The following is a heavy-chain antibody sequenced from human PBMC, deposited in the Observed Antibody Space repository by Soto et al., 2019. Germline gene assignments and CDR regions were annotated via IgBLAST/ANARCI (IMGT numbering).Heavy chain of an antibody. CDR2: ISYDGSNK. CDR3: ARDPIYYDSSGPSPYYFDY. D-gene: IGHD3-22*01. Sequence: GGSLRLSCAASEFTFSSYGMHWVRQAPGKGLEWVAVISYDGSNKYYADSVKGRFTISRDNSKNALYLQMNSLRAEDTAVYYCARDPIYYDSSGPSPYYFDYWGQGTLVTVSS. V-gene: IGHV3-30*19. J-gene: IGHJ4*02. CDR1: EFTFSSYG.